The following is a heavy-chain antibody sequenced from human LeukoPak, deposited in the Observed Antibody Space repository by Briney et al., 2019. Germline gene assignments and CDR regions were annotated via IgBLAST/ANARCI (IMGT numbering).Heavy chain of an antibody. CDR3: ARQSTYYYDSSGLGVPYYFDY. D-gene: IGHD3-22*01. V-gene: IGHV4-59*08. CDR2: IYYSGST. J-gene: IGHJ4*02. Sequence: PSETLSLTCTVSGGSISSYYWSWIRQPPGKGLEWIGYIYYSGSTNYNPSLKSRVTISVDTSKNQFSLKLSSVTAADTAVYYCARQSTYYYDSSGLGVPYYFDYWGQGTLVTVSS. CDR1: GGSISSYY.